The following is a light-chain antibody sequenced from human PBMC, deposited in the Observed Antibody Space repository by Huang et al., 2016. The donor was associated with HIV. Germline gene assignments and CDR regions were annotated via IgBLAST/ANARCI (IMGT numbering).Light chain of an antibody. CDR2: SAT. V-gene: IGKV3-20*01. Sequence: GERATLSCRASHSIGSSYLAWYQQKPGQAPRLLIYSATNRATGIPDRFSGSGSGTDFTLTISRLEPEDFAVYYCQQYGSSVFTFGPGTKVDIK. CDR3: QQYGSSVFT. J-gene: IGKJ3*01. CDR1: HSIGSSY.